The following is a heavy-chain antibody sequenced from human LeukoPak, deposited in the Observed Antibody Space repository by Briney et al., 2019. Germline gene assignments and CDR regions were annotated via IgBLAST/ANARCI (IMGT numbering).Heavy chain of an antibody. J-gene: IGHJ4*02. V-gene: IGHV1-69*13. D-gene: IGHD2/OR15-2a*01. CDR1: GGTFSSYA. CDR2: IIPIFGTA. Sequence: ASVKVSCKASGGTFSSYAISWVRQAPGQGLEWMGGIIPIFGTANYAQKFQGRVTITADESTSTAYMELSSLRSEDTAVYYCATDLRETLFDYWGQGTLVTVSS. CDR3: ATDLRETLFDY.